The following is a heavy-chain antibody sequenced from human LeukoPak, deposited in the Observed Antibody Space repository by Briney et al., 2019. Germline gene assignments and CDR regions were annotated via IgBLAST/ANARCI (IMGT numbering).Heavy chain of an antibody. V-gene: IGHV4-59*11. CDR2: IHYTGRT. CDR3: ARSDGAGATDY. D-gene: IGHD1-26*01. J-gene: IGHJ4*02. Sequence: SETLSLTCSVSGGSISSHYWSWMRQPPGKGLEWIGYIHYTGRTDYNPSLKSRVTISIDTSKNQLSLKVYSVTAADAAVYYCARSDGAGATDYWGQGTLVTVSS. CDR1: GGSISSHY.